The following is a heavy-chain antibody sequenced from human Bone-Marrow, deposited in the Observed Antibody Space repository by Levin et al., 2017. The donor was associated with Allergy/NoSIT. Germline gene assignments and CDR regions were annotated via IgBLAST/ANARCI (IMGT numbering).Heavy chain of an antibody. Sequence: SVKVSCKASGGTFSSYAISWVRQAPGQGLEWMGGIIPIFGTANYAQKFQGRVTITADKSTSTAYMELSSLRSEDTAVYYCARPRIAARPSYYSGMDVWGQGTTVTVSS. CDR3: ARPRIAARPSYYSGMDV. J-gene: IGHJ6*02. D-gene: IGHD6-6*01. CDR2: IIPIFGTA. V-gene: IGHV1-69*06. CDR1: GGTFSSYA.